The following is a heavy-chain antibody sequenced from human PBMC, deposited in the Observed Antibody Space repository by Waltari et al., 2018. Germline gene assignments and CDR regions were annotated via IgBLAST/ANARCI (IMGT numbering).Heavy chain of an antibody. CDR3: ARECSGGSCYSFDY. CDR2: INPSVGST. D-gene: IGHD2-15*01. CDR1: GYTFTSYY. V-gene: IGHV1-46*01. Sequence: QVQLVQSGAEVKKPGASGKVSCKASGYTFTSYYMQGVRKAPGQGLEWMGIINPSVGSTSYAQKFQGRVTMTRDTSTSTVYMELSSLRSEDTAVYYCARECSGGSCYSFDYWGQGTLVTFSS. J-gene: IGHJ4*02.